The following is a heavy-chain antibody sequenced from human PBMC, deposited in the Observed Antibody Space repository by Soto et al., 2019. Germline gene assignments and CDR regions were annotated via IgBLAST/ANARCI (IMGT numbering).Heavy chain of an antibody. D-gene: IGHD1-1*01. Sequence: QVQLQQWGAGLLKPSETLSLTCAVYGGSFSGYYWSWIRQPPGKGLEWIGEINHSGSTNYNPSLKSRVTISVDTSKYQFSLKLSSVTAADTAVYYCARGRGIGTTRAAFDYWGQGTLVTVSS. CDR3: ARGRGIGTTRAAFDY. CDR1: GGSFSGYY. CDR2: INHSGST. J-gene: IGHJ4*02. V-gene: IGHV4-34*01.